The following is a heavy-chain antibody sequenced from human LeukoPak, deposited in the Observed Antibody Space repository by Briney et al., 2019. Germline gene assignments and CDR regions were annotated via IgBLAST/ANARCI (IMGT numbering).Heavy chain of an antibody. J-gene: IGHJ4*02. V-gene: IGHV4-39*01. CDR1: GDSVRNDFYY. CDR2: IYYSGST. Sequence: SETLSLTCSVSGDSVRNDFYYWGWIRRPPGKGLEWIGSIYYSGSTYYNPSLKSRVTVSVDTSKNQFSLKLSSVSAADTAVYYCVRGSTLRHYQYWGQGTLVTVSS. D-gene: IGHD3-16*01. CDR3: VRGSTLRHYQY.